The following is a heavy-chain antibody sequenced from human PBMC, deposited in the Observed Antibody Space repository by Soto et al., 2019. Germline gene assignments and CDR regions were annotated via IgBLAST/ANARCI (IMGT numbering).Heavy chain of an antibody. V-gene: IGHV3-66*01. D-gene: IGHD4-17*01. Sequence: EVRLVQSGGGLVQPGGSLRLSCAASLFIVSDNYMSWVRQAPGKGLEWVSLIYSGGGTDYAESVKGRFTISRDNSKNTLYLQMNSLKAEDTGIYYWATRMTTAPYWGQGTVVTVS. CDR1: LFIVSDNY. CDR3: ATRMTTAPY. J-gene: IGHJ4*02. CDR2: IYSGGGT.